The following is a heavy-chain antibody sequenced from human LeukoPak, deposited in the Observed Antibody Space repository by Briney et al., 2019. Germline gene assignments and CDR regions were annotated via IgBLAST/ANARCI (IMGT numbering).Heavy chain of an antibody. Sequence: PGGSLRLSCAASGFTFSSYAMSWVRQAPGKGLEWVSAISGSGGSTYYADSVKGRFTISRDNSKNTLFLQMNSLRAEDTAVYYCAKARDSSGYWSRTTIDYWGQGSLVAVSS. CDR1: GFTFSSYA. V-gene: IGHV3-23*01. D-gene: IGHD3-22*01. CDR2: ISGSGGST. J-gene: IGHJ4*02. CDR3: AKARDSSGYWSRTTIDY.